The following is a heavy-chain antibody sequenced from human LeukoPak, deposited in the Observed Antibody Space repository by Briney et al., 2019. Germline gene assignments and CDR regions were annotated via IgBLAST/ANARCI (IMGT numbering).Heavy chain of an antibody. Sequence: GGSLRLSRAASGFTFSTYGMRWVRQAPGKGLEWVSVISGSGGSTFYADSVKGRFTISRDNSKNTLYLQINSLTAEDTAIYYCAKSPVVVGAAVAVRFFDDWGQGTLVAVSS. CDR2: ISGSGGST. CDR3: AKSPVVVGAAVAVRFFDD. D-gene: IGHD2-15*01. CDR1: GFTFSTYG. V-gene: IGHV3-23*01. J-gene: IGHJ4*02.